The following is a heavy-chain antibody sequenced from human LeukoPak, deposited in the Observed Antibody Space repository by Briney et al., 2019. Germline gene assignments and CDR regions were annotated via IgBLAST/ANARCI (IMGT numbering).Heavy chain of an antibody. J-gene: IGHJ4*02. CDR1: GFTVSSNY. CDR2: IYSGGST. CDR3: ARKGRWLALDY. V-gene: IGHV3-66*01. D-gene: IGHD6-19*01. Sequence: GGSLRLSCAASGFTVSSNYMNWVRQAPGKGLEWVSVIYSGGSTYYADSVKGRFTISRDNSKNSLYLQMNSLRAEDTAVYYCARKGRWLALDYWGQGTLVTVSS.